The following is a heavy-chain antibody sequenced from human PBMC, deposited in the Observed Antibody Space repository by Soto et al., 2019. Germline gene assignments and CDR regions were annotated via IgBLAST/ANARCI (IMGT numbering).Heavy chain of an antibody. J-gene: IGHJ3*02. CDR1: GASISQYY. CDR2: IYDNERT. Sequence: SETLSLTCIVSGASISQYYWNWTRQPPGKGLEWVGSIYDNERTKSNPPLHSRLAISADTSSNRLSLKMRSVTAVATAIYYCATPENCGESFPFDIWGLGTMVTVSS. CDR3: ATPENCGESFPFDI. V-gene: IGHV4-59*01. D-gene: IGHD3-10*01.